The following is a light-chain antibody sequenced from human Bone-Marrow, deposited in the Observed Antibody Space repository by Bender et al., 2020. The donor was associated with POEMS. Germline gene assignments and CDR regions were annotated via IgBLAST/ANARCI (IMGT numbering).Light chain of an antibody. CDR3: AVWDDSLNGWV. J-gene: IGLJ3*02. CDR1: SSNIGAHA. CDR2: SSH. Sequence: QSVLTQPPSASGTPGQRVTISCSGGSSNIGAHAVNWYQHLPGTAPTLLIYSSHRRPSEVPDRFSGSRSGTSASLAISGRQSEDEADYYCAVWDDSLNGWVFGGGTKLTVL. V-gene: IGLV1-44*01.